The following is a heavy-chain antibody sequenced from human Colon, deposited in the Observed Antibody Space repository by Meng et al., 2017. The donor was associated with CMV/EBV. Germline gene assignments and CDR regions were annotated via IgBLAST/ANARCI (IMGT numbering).Heavy chain of an antibody. Sequence: VQLVGCGGGLFQPGGSLRPSCTASGFPVSSNYMSWVRQAPGKGLEWVSVIYSGGTTYYADSVKGRFGISRDNSKNTMYLQMNNLRVEDAALYYCARAHSGSYGDSFDVWGQGTMVTVSS. V-gene: IGHV3-53*01. D-gene: IGHD3-16*01. CDR3: ARAHSGSYGDSFDV. CDR1: GFPVSSNY. J-gene: IGHJ3*01. CDR2: IYSGGTT.